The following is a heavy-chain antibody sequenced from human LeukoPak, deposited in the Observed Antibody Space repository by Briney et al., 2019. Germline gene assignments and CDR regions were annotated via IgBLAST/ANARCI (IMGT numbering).Heavy chain of an antibody. Sequence: SETLSLTCSVSGGSISGSTYLWGWIRQPPGKGLEWIGNIYYSGSTYYNPSLKSRVTISVDTSKNQFSLKLSSVTAADTAVYYCARDVDDFDYWGQGTLVTVSS. CDR2: IYYSGST. V-gene: IGHV4-39*07. CDR1: GGSISGSTYL. J-gene: IGHJ4*02. D-gene: IGHD2-15*01. CDR3: ARDVDDFDY.